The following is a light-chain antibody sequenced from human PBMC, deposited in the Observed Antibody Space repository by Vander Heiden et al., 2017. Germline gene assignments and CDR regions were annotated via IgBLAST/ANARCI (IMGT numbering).Light chain of an antibody. CDR3: AAWDDSLNGPE. CDR1: SSNIGSNT. Sequence: QSVLPQPPSASRTPGQTVTISWSGSSSNIGSNTVNWYQQHPGTAPKRLIYSNNQRPSGGPDRCSGSKSGTSASLAISGLQSEDEADDYCAAWDDSLNGPEFGGGTKLTVL. J-gene: IGLJ2*01. CDR2: SNN. V-gene: IGLV1-44*01.